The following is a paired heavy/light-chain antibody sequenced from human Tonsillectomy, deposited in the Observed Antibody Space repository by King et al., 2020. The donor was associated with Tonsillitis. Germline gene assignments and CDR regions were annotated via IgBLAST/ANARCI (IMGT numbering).Heavy chain of an antibody. Sequence: GGGSGPRGGSLRLFCAVSGFTFNECAMSWVRQAPGKGLEWVSAMSTSGDTTSYAGSVKGRFTISRGFSRGVPTLYLQMDSLRAEDTALYFCVKDCSGTYAVRGNFEDWGQGTLVTVSS. V-gene: IGHV3-23*01. CDR3: VKDCSGTYAVRGNFED. D-gene: IGHD1-26*01. CDR2: MSTSGDTT. CDR1: GFTFNECA. J-gene: IGHJ4*02.
Light chain of an antibody. CDR2: WVS. CDR3: LQGTHWPPT. CDR1: QSLVHRDGNTY. Sequence: DVEMTQSPLSLPVTLGQPASISCTSNQSLVHRDGNTYLNWFQQRPGQSPRRLISWVSNRDAGVPGRFSGSGSGTDFTLKISRVEADDVAVYYCLQGTHWPPTFGQGTRLEIK. J-gene: IGKJ5*01. V-gene: IGKV2-30*02.